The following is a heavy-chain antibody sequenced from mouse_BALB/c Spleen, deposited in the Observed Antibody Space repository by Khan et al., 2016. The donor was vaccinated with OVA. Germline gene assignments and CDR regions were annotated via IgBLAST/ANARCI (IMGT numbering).Heavy chain of an antibody. CDR3: ARAYYRYDGYYAMDY. CDR2: IWGGGTT. CDR1: GFSLSRYN. J-gene: IGHJ4*01. D-gene: IGHD2-14*01. V-gene: IGHV2-6-4*01. Sequence: QVQLKESGPGLVAPSQSLSITCTVSGFSLSRYNIHWVRQPPGKGLEWLGMIWGGGTTDYNSTLKSRLSISKDNSKSQVFLEMNSLQTEDTAMYCCARAYYRYDGYYAMDYWGQGTSVTVSS.